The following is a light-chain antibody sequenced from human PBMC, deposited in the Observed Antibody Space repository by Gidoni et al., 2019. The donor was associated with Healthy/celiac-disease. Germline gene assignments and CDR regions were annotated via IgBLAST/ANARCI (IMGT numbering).Light chain of an antibody. CDR3: QQYNSYSQT. V-gene: IGKV1-5*01. CDR2: EAY. Sequence: DIQMTQSPSTLSASVGDSVTSTCRASQSISSWLAWYQQKPGKATKLLIYEAYSLESGVPSRISGRGAGTEFTITISRLQPDDFANYCYQQYNSYSQTFGQGTKVEIK. J-gene: IGKJ1*01. CDR1: QSISSW.